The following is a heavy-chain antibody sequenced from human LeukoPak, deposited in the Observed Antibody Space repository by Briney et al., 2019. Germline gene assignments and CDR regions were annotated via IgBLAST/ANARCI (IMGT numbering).Heavy chain of an antibody. CDR1: GFTFSTYV. Sequence: PGGSLRLSRRASGFTFSTYVMSWVRQAPGKGLEWVSSITGSGDITYYADSVKGRFTISRDNSENMLFLQMSSLRAEDTAIYFCAKDRRTIAATGTFFWGQGTLVTVSS. CDR2: ITGSGDIT. V-gene: IGHV3-23*01. J-gene: IGHJ4*02. D-gene: IGHD6-13*01. CDR3: AKDRRTIAATGTFF.